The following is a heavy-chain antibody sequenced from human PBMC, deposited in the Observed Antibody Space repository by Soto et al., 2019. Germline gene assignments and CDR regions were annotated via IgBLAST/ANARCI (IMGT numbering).Heavy chain of an antibody. Sequence: QVQLVQSGPEVKKPGSSVKVSCEASGGTFSNFAVNWVRQAPGQGLEWVGGIIPLFNVAKYAQMFEGRVTIVADDSTSIALMDLSSMGSDAADVYYCAASGRDVLGSDFEDTDGVAIWGEGIMVPVSS. J-gene: IGHJ3*02. CDR3: AASGRDVLGSDFEDTDGVAI. D-gene: IGHD4-17*01. CDR2: IIPLFNVA. CDR1: GGTFSNFA. V-gene: IGHV1-69*01.